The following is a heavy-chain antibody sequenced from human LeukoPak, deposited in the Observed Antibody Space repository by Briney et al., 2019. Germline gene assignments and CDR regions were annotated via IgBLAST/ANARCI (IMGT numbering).Heavy chain of an antibody. CDR1: GITLSTYG. D-gene: IGHD3-22*01. V-gene: IGHV3-30*03. CDR2: IAYDGSNK. CDR3: ARERTYYYDSNPDYFDY. Sequence: GGSLRLSCAASGITLSTYGMHWVRRAPGKGLEWVAVIAYDGSNKYYADSVKGRFTISRDNAKNSLYLQMNSLRAGDTALYYCARERTYYYDSNPDYFDYWGQGTLVTVSS. J-gene: IGHJ4*02.